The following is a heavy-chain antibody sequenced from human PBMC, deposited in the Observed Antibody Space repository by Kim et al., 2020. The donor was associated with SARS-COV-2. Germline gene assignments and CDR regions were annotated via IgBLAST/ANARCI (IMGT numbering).Heavy chain of an antibody. V-gene: IGHV4-59*01. CDR2: IYYTGNT. J-gene: IGHJ4*01. CDR3: ARGAAAAPLRHDY. CDR1: GGSFVGSY. Sequence: SETLSLTCSFSGGSFVGSYWTWIRQPPGKGLEWIGYIYYTGNTKYNPSLSSRVSISLDTAQNQFSLRITSVTATDKAVYYCARGAAAAPLRHDYRGLGAL. D-gene: IGHD6-25*01.